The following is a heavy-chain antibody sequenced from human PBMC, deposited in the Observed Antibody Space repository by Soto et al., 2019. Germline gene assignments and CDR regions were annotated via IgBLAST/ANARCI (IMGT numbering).Heavy chain of an antibody. CDR3: ARDVQLRSFDY. V-gene: IGHV3-74*01. Sequence: GGALGLSCVVSGITFSDYWMHLVRQAPGKGLVWVSRVNSDGSRTSYADSVKGRFTISRDNAKNTLYLQMTSLRAEDTAVYYCARDVQLRSFDYWGQGTLVTVSS. CDR1: GITFSDYW. D-gene: IGHD5-18*01. J-gene: IGHJ4*02. CDR2: VNSDGSRT.